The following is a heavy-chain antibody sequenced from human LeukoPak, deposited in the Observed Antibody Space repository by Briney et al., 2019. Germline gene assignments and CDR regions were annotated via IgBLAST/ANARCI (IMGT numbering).Heavy chain of an antibody. V-gene: IGHV4-59*08. D-gene: IGHD6-13*01. CDR2: IYYSGST. CDR3: ARRGSSWYVSWFDP. Sequence: SETLSLTCTVSGGSISSYYRSWIRQPPGKGLEGIGYIYYSGSTNYNPSLKSRVTISVDTSKNQFSLKLSSVTAADTAVYYCARRGSSWYVSWFDPWGQGTLVTVSS. J-gene: IGHJ5*02. CDR1: GGSISSYY.